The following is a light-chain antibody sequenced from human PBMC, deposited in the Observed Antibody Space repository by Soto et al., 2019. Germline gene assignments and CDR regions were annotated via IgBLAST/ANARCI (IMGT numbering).Light chain of an antibody. J-gene: IGKJ4*01. Sequence: EIVMTQSNTPLSLSPGERATLSCRASQSVSSYLAWYQQKPGQAPRLLIYDASNRATGIPARFSGSGSGTDFTLTISSLEPEDFAVYYCQQRSNWRLTFGGGSMVDIK. CDR3: QQRSNWRLT. CDR2: DAS. CDR1: QSVSSY. V-gene: IGKV3-11*01.